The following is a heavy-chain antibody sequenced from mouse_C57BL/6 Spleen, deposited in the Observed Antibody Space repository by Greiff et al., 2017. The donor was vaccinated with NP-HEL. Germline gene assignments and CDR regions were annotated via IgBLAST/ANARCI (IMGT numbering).Heavy chain of an antibody. CDR2: IYPRDGST. J-gene: IGHJ4*01. CDR1: GYTFTSYD. V-gene: IGHV1-85*01. CDR3: ARDRYYGSSNYAMDY. D-gene: IGHD1-1*01. Sequence: VQLQQSGPELVKPGASVKLSCKASGYTFTSYDINWVKQRPGQGLEWIGWIYPRDGSTKYNEKFKGKATLTVDTSSSTAYMELHSLTSEDSAVYFCARDRYYGSSNYAMDYWGQGTSVTVSS.